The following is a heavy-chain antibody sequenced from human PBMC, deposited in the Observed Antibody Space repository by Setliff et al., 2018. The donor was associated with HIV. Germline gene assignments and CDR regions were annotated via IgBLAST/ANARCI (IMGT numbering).Heavy chain of an antibody. CDR2: IRGSGGGT. CDR1: GFTFSIYA. V-gene: IGHV3-23*01. Sequence: GESLKISCAASGFTFSIYAMSWVRQAPGKGLEWVSVIRGSGGGTSYADSVKGWFTISRDNSKNTLFLQLNSLRAEDTAIYYCAKTAAYGTGWYGRNDYWGQGTLVTVS. J-gene: IGHJ4*02. D-gene: IGHD6-19*01. CDR3: AKTAAYGTGWYGRNDY.